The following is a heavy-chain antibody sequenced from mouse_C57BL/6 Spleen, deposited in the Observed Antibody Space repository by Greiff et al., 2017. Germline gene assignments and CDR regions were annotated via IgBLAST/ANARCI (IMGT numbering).Heavy chain of an antibody. CDR2: IYPSDSET. Sequence: VQLQQPGAELVRPGSSVKLSCKASGYTFTSYWMDWVKQRPGQGLEWIGNIYPSDSETHYNQKFKDKATLTVDKSSSTAYMQLSSLTSEDSAVYYCARATLGGMDYWGQETSVTVSS. J-gene: IGHJ4*01. D-gene: IGHD4-1*01. V-gene: IGHV1-61*01. CDR3: ARATLGGMDY. CDR1: GYTFTSYW.